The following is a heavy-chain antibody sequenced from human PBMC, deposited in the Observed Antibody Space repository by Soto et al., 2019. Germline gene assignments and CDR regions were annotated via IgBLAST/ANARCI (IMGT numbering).Heavy chain of an antibody. CDR3: ARVHSSGWFSRGWFDP. CDR1: GYTFTSYG. CDR2: ISAYNGNT. J-gene: IGHJ5*02. D-gene: IGHD6-19*01. V-gene: IGHV1-18*01. Sequence: ASVKVSCKASGYTFTSYGISWVRQAPGQGLEWMGWISAYNGNTNYAQKLQGRVTMTTDTSTSTAYMELRSLRSDDTAVYYCARVHSSGWFSRGWFDPWGQGTLVTVSS.